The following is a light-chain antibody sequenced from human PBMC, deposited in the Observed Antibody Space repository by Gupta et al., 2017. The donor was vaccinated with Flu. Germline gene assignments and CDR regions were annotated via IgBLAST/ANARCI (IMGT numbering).Light chain of an antibody. CDR2: GAT. CDR1: QSVSSSY. J-gene: IGKJ1*01. Sequence: DIVLTQSPGTLSLSPGERATLSRRASQSVSSSYLAWYQQKPGQAPRLLIYGATSRATGIPDRFSGSGSGTDFTLTIIRPEAEDFAVYYCQQYGSAKTFGQGTKLEIK. V-gene: IGKV3-20*01. CDR3: QQYGSAKT.